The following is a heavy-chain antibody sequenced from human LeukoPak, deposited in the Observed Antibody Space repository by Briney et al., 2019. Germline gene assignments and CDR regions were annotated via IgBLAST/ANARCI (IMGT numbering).Heavy chain of an antibody. V-gene: IGHV5-51*01. CDR3: ARQDYYDSSGLGFDP. J-gene: IGHJ5*02. CDR2: IYPGDSDT. Sequence: GESLQISCKGSGYIFTNYWIGWVRQMPGKGLEWMGIIYPGDSDTRYSPSFQGQVTISADKSISTAYLQWSSLKASDTAMYYCARQDYYDSSGLGFDPWGQGTLVTVSS. CDR1: GYIFTNYW. D-gene: IGHD3-22*01.